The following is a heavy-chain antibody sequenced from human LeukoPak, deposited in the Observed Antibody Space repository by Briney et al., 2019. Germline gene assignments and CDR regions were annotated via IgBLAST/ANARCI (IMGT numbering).Heavy chain of an antibody. CDR1: GGSISSRNW. CDR3: ARVEGANRDYYYYQMDV. Sequence: SGTLSLTCAVSGGSISSRNWWSWVRQPPGKGLEWIGEIHHSGSTNYNSSLKSRVTISVDKSKNQFSLKLNSVTAADTAVYYCARVEGANRDYYYYQMDVWGKGTTVTVSS. J-gene: IGHJ6*03. D-gene: IGHD1-26*01. CDR2: IHHSGST. V-gene: IGHV4-4*02.